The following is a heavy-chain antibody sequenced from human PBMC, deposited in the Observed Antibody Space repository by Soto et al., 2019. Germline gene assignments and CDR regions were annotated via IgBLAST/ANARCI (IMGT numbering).Heavy chain of an antibody. J-gene: IGHJ6*02. CDR1: GFTFSSYS. D-gene: IGHD6-13*01. CDR3: ARAAGIAEAGTPTYYYYYGIDV. V-gene: IGHV3-48*02. CDR2: ISSSSSTI. Sequence: GGSLRLSCAASGFTFSSYSMNWVRQAPGKGLEWVSYISSSSSTIYYADSVKGRFTISRDNAKNSLYLQMNSLRDEDTAVYYCARAAGIAEAGTPTYYYYYGIDVWGQGTKVPVYS.